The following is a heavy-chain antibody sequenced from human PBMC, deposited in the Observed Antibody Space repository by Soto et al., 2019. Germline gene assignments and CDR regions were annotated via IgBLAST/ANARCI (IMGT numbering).Heavy chain of an antibody. V-gene: IGHV1-3*01. CDR3: AREPLCGGKCYLNYFDP. J-gene: IGHJ5*02. CDR1: GYSFIYYP. D-gene: IGHD2-15*01. CDR2: INLGNGNT. Sequence: GASVKVSCKASGYSFIYYPIHWVRQAPGQRLEWMGWINLGNGNTAYSQKFQGRVTITRDTSASTVYMELSSLTSEDTAVYYCAREPLCGGKCYLNYFDPWGQGTLVTVSS.